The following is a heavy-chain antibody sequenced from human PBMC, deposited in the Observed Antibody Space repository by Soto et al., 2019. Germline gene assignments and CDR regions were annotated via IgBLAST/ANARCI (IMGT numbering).Heavy chain of an antibody. CDR2: ISYDGSNE. J-gene: IGHJ4*02. D-gene: IGHD6-19*01. V-gene: IGHV3-30*18. CDR3: AKHPRSGWSLRIYYFDY. Sequence: GGSLRLSCAASGFTFSSYGMHWVRQAPGKGLEWVAVISYDGSNEYYADSVKGRFTISRDNSKNTLYLQMNSLRAEDTAVYYYAKHPRSGWSLRIYYFDYWGQGILVTVSS. CDR1: GFTFSSYG.